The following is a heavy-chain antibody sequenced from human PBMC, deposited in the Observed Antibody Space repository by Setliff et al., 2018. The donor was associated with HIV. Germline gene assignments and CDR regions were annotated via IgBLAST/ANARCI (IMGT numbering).Heavy chain of an antibody. Sequence: PSETLSLTCTVSAGSIRSSTYYWAWIRPPPGKGLEWIGTIYYSGSTYYNPSLKSRATISVDTSKNQFSLKLSSVTAADTAVYYCIIAYSSGWLAPMGFDYWGQGTLVTVSS. J-gene: IGHJ4*02. CDR3: IIAYSSGWLAPMGFDY. D-gene: IGHD6-19*01. V-gene: IGHV4-39*01. CDR1: AGSIRSSTYY. CDR2: IYYSGST.